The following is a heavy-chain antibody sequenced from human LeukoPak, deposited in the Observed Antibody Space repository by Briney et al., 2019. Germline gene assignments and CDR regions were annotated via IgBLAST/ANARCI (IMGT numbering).Heavy chain of an antibody. CDR2: ISYDESNK. D-gene: IGHD3-3*01. V-gene: IGHV3-30*03. CDR1: GFTFSSSA. CDR3: ARGTDTKPFWSGYWVDV. J-gene: IGHJ6*02. Sequence: GGSLRLSCAASGFTFSSSAMHWVRQAPGKGLEWVAVISYDESNKYYADSVKGRFTVSRDNSKNTLYLQMNSLRAEDTAVYYCARGTDTKPFWSGYWVDVWGQGTTVTVSS.